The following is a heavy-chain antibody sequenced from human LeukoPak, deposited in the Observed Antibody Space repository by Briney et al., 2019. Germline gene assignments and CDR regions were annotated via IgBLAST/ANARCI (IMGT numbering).Heavy chain of an antibody. V-gene: IGHV3-48*04. CDR2: ISSSGSTI. CDR1: GFTFSSYS. J-gene: IGHJ4*02. D-gene: IGHD3-9*01. CDR3: ARVLSYFDY. Sequence: GGSLRLSCAASGFTFSSYSMNWVRQAPGKGLEWVSSISSSGSTIYYADSVKGRFTISRDNAKNSLYLQMNSLRAEDTAVYYCARVLSYFDYWGQGTLVTVSS.